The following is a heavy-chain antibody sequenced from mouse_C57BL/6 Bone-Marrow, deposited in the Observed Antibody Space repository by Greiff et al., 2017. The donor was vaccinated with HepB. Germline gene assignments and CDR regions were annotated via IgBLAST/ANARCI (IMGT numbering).Heavy chain of an antibody. CDR2: LYPGDGDT. Sequence: VQLQHSGPELVKPGASVKISCKASGYAFSSSWMNWVKQRPGKGLEWIGRLYPGDGDTNYNGKFKGKATLTADKSSSTAYMQLSSLTSEDSAVYFCARSRYDGYYLYAMDYWGQGTSVTVSS. J-gene: IGHJ4*01. D-gene: IGHD2-3*01. CDR1: GYAFSSSW. CDR3: ARSRYDGYYLYAMDY. V-gene: IGHV1-82*01.